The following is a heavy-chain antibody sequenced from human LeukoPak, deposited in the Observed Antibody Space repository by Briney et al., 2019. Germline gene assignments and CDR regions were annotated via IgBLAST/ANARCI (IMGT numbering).Heavy chain of an antibody. J-gene: IGHJ4*02. CDR1: GYTFTSYG. CDR2: ISAYNGNT. Sequence: ASVKVSCKASGYTFTSYGISWVRQAPGQGLEWMGWISAYNGNTNYAQKLQGRVTMTTDTSTSTAYMELRSLRSDDTAVYYCARDTYYDSSGDLDYWGQGTLVTVSS. V-gene: IGHV1-18*01. D-gene: IGHD3-22*01. CDR3: ARDTYYDSSGDLDY.